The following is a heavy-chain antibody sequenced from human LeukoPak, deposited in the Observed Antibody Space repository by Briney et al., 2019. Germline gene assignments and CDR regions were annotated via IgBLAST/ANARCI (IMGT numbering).Heavy chain of an antibody. CDR2: ISSSGGNT. D-gene: IGHD6-19*01. CDR3: VKGGSTGWYFDY. CDR1: GFTFSSYA. V-gene: IGHV3-23*01. Sequence: GGSLRLSCAASGFTFSSYAMSWVRQAPGKGLEWVSAISSSGGNTYYADFVKGRFTFSRDNSKNTLHLQMNRLRAEDTAVYYCVKGGSTGWYFDYWGQGALVTVSS. J-gene: IGHJ4*02.